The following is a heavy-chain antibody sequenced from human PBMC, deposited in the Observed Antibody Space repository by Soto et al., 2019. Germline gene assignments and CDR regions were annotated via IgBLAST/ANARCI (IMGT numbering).Heavy chain of an antibody. V-gene: IGHV4-39*01. Sequence: QLQLQESGPGLVKPSETLSLTCTVSGGSISSSSYYWGWIRQPPGKGLEWIGSIYYSGSTYYNPSHKRRVTISVATSKNQFSLKLTSVTATDEAVYYCDSLHGSGSGNSWGQGTLVTVSS. CDR1: GGSISSSSYY. J-gene: IGHJ4*02. CDR2: IYYSGST. D-gene: IGHD3-10*01. CDR3: DSLHGSGSGNS.